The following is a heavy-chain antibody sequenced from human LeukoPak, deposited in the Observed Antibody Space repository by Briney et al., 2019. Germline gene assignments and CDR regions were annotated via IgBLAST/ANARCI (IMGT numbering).Heavy chain of an antibody. CDR1: GFTFSDQY. J-gene: IGHJ6*03. CDR2: ISGSGSDI. CDR3: ARLPVVPAAIIYYYYYYMDV. Sequence: GGSLRLSCAVSGFTFSDQYMSWIRQAPGKGLEWLSYISGSGSDINYADSVRGRFTISRDNAKSSLYLQMNSLTAEDTAVYYCARLPVVPAAIIYYYYYYMDVWGKGTTVTVSS. V-gene: IGHV3-11*04. D-gene: IGHD2-2*01.